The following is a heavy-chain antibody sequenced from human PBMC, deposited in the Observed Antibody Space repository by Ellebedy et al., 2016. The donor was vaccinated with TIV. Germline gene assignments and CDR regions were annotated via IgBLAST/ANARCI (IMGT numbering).Heavy chain of an antibody. CDR2: IIPIFGTA. CDR1: GGTFSSYA. CDR3: ARGLVGASVNYGMDV. V-gene: IGHV1-69*13. J-gene: IGHJ6*02. Sequence: SVKVSCXASGGTFSSYAISWVRQAPGQGLEWMGGIIPIFGTANYAQKFQGRVTITADESTSTAYMELSSLRSEDTAVYYCARGLVGASVNYGMDVWGQGTTVTVSS. D-gene: IGHD1-26*01.